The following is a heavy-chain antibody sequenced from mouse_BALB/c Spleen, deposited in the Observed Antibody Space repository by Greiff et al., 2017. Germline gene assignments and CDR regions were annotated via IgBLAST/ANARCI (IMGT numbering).Heavy chain of an antibody. CDR2: ISYDGSN. D-gene: IGHD1-1*01. CDR3: ARGGYGSPHYYAMDY. V-gene: IGHV3-6*02. J-gene: IGHJ4*01. Sequence: EVQLQESGPGLVKPSQSLSLTCSVTGYSITSGYYWNWIRQFPGNKLEWMGYISYDGSNNYNPSLKNRISITRDTSKNQFFLKLNSVTTEDTATYYCARGGYGSPHYYAMDYWGQGTSVTVSS. CDR1: GYSITSGYY.